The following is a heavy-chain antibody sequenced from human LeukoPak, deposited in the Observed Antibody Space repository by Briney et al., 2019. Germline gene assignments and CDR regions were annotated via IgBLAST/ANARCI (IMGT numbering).Heavy chain of an antibody. CDR2: IIPIFGTA. D-gene: IGHD6-13*01. V-gene: IGHV1-69*13. CDR1: GGTFSSYA. J-gene: IGHJ4*02. CDR3: ARGEAAAGEYYFDY. Sequence: GASVKVSCKASGGTFSSYAISWVRQAPGQRLEWMGGIIPIFGTANYAQKFQGRVTITADESTSTAYMELSSLRSEDTAVYYCARGEAAAGEYYFDYWGQGTLVTVSS.